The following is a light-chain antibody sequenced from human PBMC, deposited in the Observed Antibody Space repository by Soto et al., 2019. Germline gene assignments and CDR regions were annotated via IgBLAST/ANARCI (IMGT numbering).Light chain of an antibody. CDR1: SSDVGGYNY. CDR3: ASFTSTGTQV. J-gene: IGLJ1*01. V-gene: IGLV2-14*01. CDR2: EVT. Sequence: QSVLTQPASVSGPPGQSITISCTGSSSDVGGYNYVSWYQPHPGKVPKLMIYEVTNRPSGVSIRFSGSKSGNTASLTISGLRAEDEADYFCASFTSTGTQVLGPGTKVTVL.